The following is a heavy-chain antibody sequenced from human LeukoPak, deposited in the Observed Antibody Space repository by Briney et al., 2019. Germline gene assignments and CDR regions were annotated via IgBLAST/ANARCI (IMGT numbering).Heavy chain of an antibody. J-gene: IGHJ3*02. D-gene: IGHD4-23*01. Sequence: GSSVRVSCKASGGTFSSYAISWVRQAPGQGLEWMGGIIPIFGTANYAQKFQGRVTITADESTSTAYMELSSLRSEDTAVYYCARSRSYGGNRLGAFDIWGQGTMVTVSS. CDR3: ARSRSYGGNRLGAFDI. CDR2: IIPIFGTA. V-gene: IGHV1-69*01. CDR1: GGTFSSYA.